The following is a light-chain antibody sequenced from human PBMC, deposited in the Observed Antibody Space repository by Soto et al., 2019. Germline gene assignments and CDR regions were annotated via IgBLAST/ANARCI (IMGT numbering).Light chain of an antibody. CDR1: QSVSRR. Sequence: DIQMTQSPSTLSASVGDRITITCRASQSVSRRLAWYQQKPGKAPKLLIYDASSLESGVPSRFSGRGSGTEFTLTISSLQPDDCATYYCRTYNSYSLLTFGQGTKLEIK. V-gene: IGKV1-5*01. CDR3: RTYNSYSLLT. J-gene: IGKJ2*01. CDR2: DAS.